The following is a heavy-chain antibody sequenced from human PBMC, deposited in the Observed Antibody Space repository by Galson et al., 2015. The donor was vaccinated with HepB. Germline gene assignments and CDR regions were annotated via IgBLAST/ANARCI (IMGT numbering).Heavy chain of an antibody. D-gene: IGHD3-3*01. V-gene: IGHV3-33*08. CDR1: GFTYNSYV. J-gene: IGHJ4*02. Sequence: SLRLSCAASGFTYNSYVMHWVRQAPGKGLEWVAVIWYDGSNKYYADSVKGRFTISRDNSKNTLYLQMNSLRAEDTAVYYCARDLARNGYYLDYWGQGTLVTVSS. CDR2: IWYDGSNK. CDR3: ARDLARNGYYLDY.